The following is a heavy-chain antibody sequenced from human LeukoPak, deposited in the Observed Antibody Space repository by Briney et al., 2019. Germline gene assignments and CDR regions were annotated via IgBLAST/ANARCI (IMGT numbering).Heavy chain of an antibody. V-gene: IGHV4-31*03. CDR2: IYYSGST. Sequence: SETLSLTCTVSGGSISSGGYYWSWIRQHPGKGLEWIGYIYYSGSTYYNPSLKSRVTISVVTSKNQFSLKLSSVTAADTAVYYCARDWFGESLFDYWGQGTLVTVSS. J-gene: IGHJ4*02. D-gene: IGHD3-10*01. CDR3: ARDWFGESLFDY. CDR1: GGSISSGGYY.